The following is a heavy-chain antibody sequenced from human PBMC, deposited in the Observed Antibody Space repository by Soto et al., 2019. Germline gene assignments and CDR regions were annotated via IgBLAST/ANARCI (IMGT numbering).Heavy chain of an antibody. Sequence: QVQLVQSGAEVKKPGSSVKVSCKASGGTFSSYTISWVRQAPGQGLEWMGRIIPILGIANYAQKFQGRVTITADKSTSTAYMELSSLRSEDTAVYYCARTHASVPAPYYFDYWGQGTLVTVSS. D-gene: IGHD2-2*01. CDR2: IIPILGIA. CDR1: GGTFSSYT. J-gene: IGHJ4*02. V-gene: IGHV1-69*02. CDR3: ARTHASVPAPYYFDY.